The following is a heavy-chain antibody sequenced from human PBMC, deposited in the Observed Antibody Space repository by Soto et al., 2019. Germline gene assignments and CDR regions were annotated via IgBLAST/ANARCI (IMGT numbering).Heavy chain of an antibody. D-gene: IGHD6-13*01. V-gene: IGHV3-30*18. J-gene: IGHJ4*02. CDR3: AKDPPGSSSWYED. CDR1: GFTFSSYG. Sequence: GGSLRLSCAASGFTFSSYGMHWVRQAPGKGLEWVAVISYDGSNKYYADSVKGRFTISRDNSKNTLYLQMNSLRAEDTAVYYCAKDPPGSSSWYEDWGQGTLVTVSS. CDR2: ISYDGSNK.